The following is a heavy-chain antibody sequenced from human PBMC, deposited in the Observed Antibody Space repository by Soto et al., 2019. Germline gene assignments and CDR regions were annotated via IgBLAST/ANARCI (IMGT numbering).Heavy chain of an antibody. J-gene: IGHJ5*02. V-gene: IGHV4-39*01. D-gene: IGHD3-9*01. Sequence: SETLSLTCTVSGGSISSSSYYWGWIRQPPGKGLEWIGSIYYSGSTYYDPPLKSRVTISVDTSKNQFSLKLSSVTAADTAVYYCARQQPNTTYYDILTGYYLSSGWFDPWGQGTLVTVSS. CDR3: ARQQPNTTYYDILTGYYLSSGWFDP. CDR2: IYYSGST. CDR1: GGSISSSSYY.